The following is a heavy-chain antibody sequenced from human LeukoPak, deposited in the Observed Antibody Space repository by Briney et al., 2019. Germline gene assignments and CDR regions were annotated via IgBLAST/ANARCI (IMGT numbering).Heavy chain of an antibody. CDR2: IYTSGST. Sequence: PSETLSLTCTVSGGSISSGDYYWSWIRQPAGKGLEWIGRIYTSGSTNYNPSLKSRVTMSVDTSKNQFSLKLSSVTAADTAVYYCARGIGSWYYFDYWGQGTLVTVSS. CDR1: GGSISSGDYY. J-gene: IGHJ4*02. CDR3: ARGIGSWYYFDY. V-gene: IGHV4-61*02. D-gene: IGHD6-13*01.